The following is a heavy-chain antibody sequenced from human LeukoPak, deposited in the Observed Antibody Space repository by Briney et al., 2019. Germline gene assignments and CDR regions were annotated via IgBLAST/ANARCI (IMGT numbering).Heavy chain of an antibody. CDR1: GFTFSSYT. J-gene: IGHJ6*03. CDR2: IYSGGST. V-gene: IGHV3-53*01. D-gene: IGHD2-21*01. Sequence: GGSLRLSCAVSGFTFSSYTINWVRQAPGKGLEWVSVIYSGGSTYYADSVKGRFTISRDNSKNTLYLQMNSLRAEDTAVYYCASNSQYYYYYYMDVWGKGTTVTISS. CDR3: ASNSQYYYYYYMDV.